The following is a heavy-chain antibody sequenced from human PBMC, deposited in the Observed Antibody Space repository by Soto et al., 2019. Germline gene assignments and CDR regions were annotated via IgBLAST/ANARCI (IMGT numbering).Heavy chain of an antibody. CDR1: GGSIYRSGYY. V-gene: IGHV4-39*01. CDR2: IDYNGVT. Sequence: SETLSLTCTVSGGSIYRSGYYWGWIRQPPGRGLEWIGNIDYNGVTYSNPSLKSRVTISRDTSKNQFPLKLTSVTAADTALYYCGKVLVGATGHTDSDSWGPGTLVTVSS. CDR3: GKVLVGATGHTDSDS. J-gene: IGHJ4*02. D-gene: IGHD2-15*01.